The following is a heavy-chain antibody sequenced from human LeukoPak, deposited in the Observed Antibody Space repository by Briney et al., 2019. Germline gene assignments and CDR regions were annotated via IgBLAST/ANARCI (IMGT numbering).Heavy chain of an antibody. V-gene: IGHV6-1*01. J-gene: IGHJ3*02. CDR3: ARYLGYCSSTSCFGDAFDI. CDR2: TYYRSKWYN. D-gene: IGHD2-2*01. CDR1: GDSVSSNSAA. Sequence: SQTLSLTCAISGDSVSSNSAAWNWIRQSPSRGLEWLGRTYYRSKWYNDYAVSVKSRITINPDTSKNQFSLQLNSVTPEDTAVYYCARYLGYCSSTSCFGDAFDIWGQGTMVTVSS.